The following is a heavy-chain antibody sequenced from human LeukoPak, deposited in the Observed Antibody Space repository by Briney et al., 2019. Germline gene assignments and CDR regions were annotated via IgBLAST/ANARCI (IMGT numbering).Heavy chain of an antibody. V-gene: IGHV3-7*01. Sequence: GGSLRLSCAASGFTFSSYWMSWVRQAPGKGLEWVANIKQDGSEKYYVDSVKGRFTISRDNAKNSLYLQMNSLRAEDTAVYYCARDFYDFWSGYYTGTSDYWGQGTLVTVSS. D-gene: IGHD3-3*01. CDR1: GFTFSSYW. J-gene: IGHJ4*02. CDR3: ARDFYDFWSGYYTGTSDY. CDR2: IKQDGSEK.